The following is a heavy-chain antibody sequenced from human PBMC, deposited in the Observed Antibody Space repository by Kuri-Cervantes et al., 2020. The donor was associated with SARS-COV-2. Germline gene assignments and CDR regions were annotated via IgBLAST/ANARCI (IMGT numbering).Heavy chain of an antibody. V-gene: IGHV4-38-2*01. CDR3: ARQGGYSSSSLDY. D-gene: IGHD6-6*01. Sequence: ESLKISCAVSGYPISSGYYWGWIRQPPGKGLEWIGSIYHSGSTYYNPSLKSRVTISVDTSKNQFSLKLSSVTAADTAVYYCARQGGYSSSSLDYWGQGTLVTVSS. J-gene: IGHJ4*02. CDR1: GYPISSGYY. CDR2: IYHSGST.